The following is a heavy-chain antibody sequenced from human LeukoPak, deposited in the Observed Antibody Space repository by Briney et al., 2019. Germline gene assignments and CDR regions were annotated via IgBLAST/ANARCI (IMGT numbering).Heavy chain of an antibody. J-gene: IGHJ3*02. Sequence: VGSLRLSCVASGFTFSSYAMHWVRQAPGKGLEWGAVISYDGSNKYYADSVKGRFTISRDNAKNSLYLQMNSLRAEDTAVYYCAREGALTVTKDAFDIWGQGTMVTVSS. CDR3: AREGALTVTKDAFDI. D-gene: IGHD4-17*01. CDR1: GFTFSSYA. CDR2: ISYDGSNK. V-gene: IGHV3-30*04.